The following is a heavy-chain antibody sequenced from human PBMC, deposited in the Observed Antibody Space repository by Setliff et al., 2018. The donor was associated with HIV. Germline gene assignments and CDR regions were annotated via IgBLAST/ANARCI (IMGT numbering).Heavy chain of an antibody. V-gene: IGHV1-3*01. CDR1: GYTFTSYA. D-gene: IGHD1-26*01. Sequence: VSCKASGYTFTSYALHWVRQAPGQRLEWMGWINAGNGHTKYSQKFQGRVSITRDTSASTAYMELSSLRSEDTAVYYCARVSGLSGELLYFDYWGLGTLVTVSS. CDR2: INAGNGHT. J-gene: IGHJ4*02. CDR3: ARVSGLSGELLYFDY.